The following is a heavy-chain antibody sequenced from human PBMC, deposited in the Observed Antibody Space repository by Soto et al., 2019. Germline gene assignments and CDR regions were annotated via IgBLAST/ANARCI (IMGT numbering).Heavy chain of an antibody. V-gene: IGHV6-1*01. CDR2: TYYRSKWYY. D-gene: IGHD1-26*01. J-gene: IGHJ4*01. CDR3: ARGEQYSGRIFDY. CDR1: GDSVSSNSAG. Sequence: SQTLSLTCAITGDSVSSNSAGWSWVRQSPARGLEWLGRTYYRSKWYYEYAVSVRGRITINPDTSKNQYSLQLNSVTPEDTAVYFCARGEQYSGRIFDYWGQGTLVTVSS.